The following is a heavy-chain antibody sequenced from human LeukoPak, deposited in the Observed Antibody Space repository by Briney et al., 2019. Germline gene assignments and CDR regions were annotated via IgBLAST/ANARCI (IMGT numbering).Heavy chain of an antibody. CDR3: ARAYGNFDY. V-gene: IGHV3-30-3*01. CDR2: ISYDGSNK. CDR1: GFTFSSYA. D-gene: IGHD4-17*01. J-gene: IGHJ4*02. Sequence: GGSLRLSCAASGFTFSSYAMHWVRRARGKGLEWVAVISYDGSNKYYADSVEGRFTISRDNSKNTLYLQMNSLRAEDTAVYYCARAYGNFDYWGQGTLVTVSS.